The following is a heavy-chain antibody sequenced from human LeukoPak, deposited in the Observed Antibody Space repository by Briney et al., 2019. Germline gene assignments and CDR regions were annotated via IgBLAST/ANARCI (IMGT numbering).Heavy chain of an antibody. J-gene: IGHJ6*02. CDR3: ARVREPGIMSYYYGMDV. Sequence: ASVKVSCKASGYTFTSYYMHWVRQAPGQGLEWMGIINPSGGSTSYAQKFQGRVTMTRDTSISTAYMELSSLRSDDTAVYYCARVREPGIMSYYYGMDVWGQGTTVTVSS. V-gene: IGHV1-46*01. CDR1: GYTFTSYY. CDR2: INPSGGST. D-gene: IGHD3-16*01.